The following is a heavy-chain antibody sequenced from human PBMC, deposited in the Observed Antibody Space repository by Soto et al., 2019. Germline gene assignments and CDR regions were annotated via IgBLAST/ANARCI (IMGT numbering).Heavy chain of an antibody. J-gene: IGHJ4*02. CDR2: ISWNSGSI. CDR3: AKDAVAARGLYYFDY. D-gene: IGHD6-19*01. Sequence: PGGSLRLSCAASGFTFDDYAMHWVRQAPGKGLEWVSGISWNSGSIGYADSVKGRSTISRDNAKNSLYLQMNSLRAEDTALYYCAKDAVAARGLYYFDYWGQGTLVTVSS. CDR1: GFTFDDYA. V-gene: IGHV3-9*01.